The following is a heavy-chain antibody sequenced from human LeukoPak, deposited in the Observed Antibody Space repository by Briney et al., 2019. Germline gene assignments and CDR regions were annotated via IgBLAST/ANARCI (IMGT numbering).Heavy chain of an antibody. J-gene: IGHJ4*02. Sequence: SVKVSCKASGGTFSSYAISWVRQAPGQGLEWMGGIIPIFGTANYAQKFQGRVTITTDESTSTAYMELSSLRSEDTAVYYCARDSGSYYYFDYWGQGTLVTVSS. CDR3: ARDSGSYYYFDY. CDR2: IIPIFGTA. D-gene: IGHD1-26*01. CDR1: GGTFSSYA. V-gene: IGHV1-69*05.